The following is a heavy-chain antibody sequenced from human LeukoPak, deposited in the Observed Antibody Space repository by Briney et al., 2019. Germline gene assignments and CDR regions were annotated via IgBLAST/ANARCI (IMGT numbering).Heavy chain of an antibody. Sequence: GGSLRLSCAASGFTFSSYAMTWVRQAPGKGLEWVSGISGSGGSTYYADSVKGRFTISRDNSKNTLYLQMNSLRAEDTAVYYCAKARYSSGWRTPPYYFDYWGQGTLVTVSS. CDR2: ISGSGGST. V-gene: IGHV3-23*01. CDR1: GFTFSSYA. D-gene: IGHD6-19*01. J-gene: IGHJ4*02. CDR3: AKARYSSGWRTPPYYFDY.